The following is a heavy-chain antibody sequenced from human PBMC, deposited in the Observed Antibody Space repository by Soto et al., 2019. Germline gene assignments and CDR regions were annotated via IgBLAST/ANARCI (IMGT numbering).Heavy chain of an antibody. Sequence: VKVSCKGSGGTFNSYSLSWGRQAPGQGLEWMGWISAYNGSTYYADSVKGRFTISRDNSKNTLYLQMNSLRAEDTAVYYCATHLWFGELYYWGQGTLVTVSS. CDR3: ATHLWFGELYY. J-gene: IGHJ4*02. CDR1: GGTFNSYS. D-gene: IGHD3-10*01. V-gene: IGHV3-23*01. CDR2: ISAYNGST.